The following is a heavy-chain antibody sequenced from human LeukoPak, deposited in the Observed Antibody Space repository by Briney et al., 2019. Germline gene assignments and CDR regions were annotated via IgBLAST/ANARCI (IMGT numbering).Heavy chain of an antibody. J-gene: IGHJ4*02. V-gene: IGHV3-33*06. CDR2: IWYDGSDA. CDR3: AKDPYASGWYGGFDC. D-gene: IGHD6-19*01. Sequence: GRSLRLSCATSGFTFSNSALHWVRQPPGKGLEWVPVIWYDGSDAYYRDSVKGRFTISRDNSKNTLYLQMNSLRAEDTAVYYCAKDPYASGWYGGFDCRGQGTLVSVSS. CDR1: GFTFSNSA.